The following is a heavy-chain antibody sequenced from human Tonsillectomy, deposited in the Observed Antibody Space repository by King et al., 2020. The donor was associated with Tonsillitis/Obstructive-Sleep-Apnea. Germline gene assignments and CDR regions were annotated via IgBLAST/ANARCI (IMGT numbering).Heavy chain of an antibody. V-gene: IGHV4-34*01. CDR3: ARGGATVTTSQYWYFDL. Sequence: VQLPQWGAGLLKPSETLSLTCAVYGGSFSGYYWSWIRQPPGKGLEWIGEINHSGSTNYNPSLKSRVTISVDTSKNQFSLKLSSVTAADTAVYYCARGGATVTTSQYWYFDLWGRGTLVTVSS. D-gene: IGHD4-17*01. CDR2: INHSGST. J-gene: IGHJ2*01. CDR1: GGSFSGYY.